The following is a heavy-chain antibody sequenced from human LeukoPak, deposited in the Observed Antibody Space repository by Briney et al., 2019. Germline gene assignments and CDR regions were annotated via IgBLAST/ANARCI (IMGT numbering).Heavy chain of an antibody. CDR1: GFTFSSYA. V-gene: IGHV3-23*01. CDR2: ISGSGGST. J-gene: IGHJ4*02. Sequence: GGSLRLSCAASGFTFSSYAMSWVRQAPGKGLDWVSAISGSGGSTYYADSVKGRFTISRDNSKNTLYLQMNSLRAEDTAVYYCAKDVDYGVYYFDYWGRGTLVTVSS. D-gene: IGHD4-17*01. CDR3: AKDVDYGVYYFDY.